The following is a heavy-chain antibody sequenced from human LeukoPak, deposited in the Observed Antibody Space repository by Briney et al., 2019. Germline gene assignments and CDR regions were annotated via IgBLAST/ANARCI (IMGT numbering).Heavy chain of an antibody. J-gene: IGHJ4*02. CDR2: ISGSGGST. D-gene: IGHD5-18*01. Sequence: GGSLRLSCAASGFTFSSYAMSWVRQAPGKGLEWVSAISGSGGSTHYADSVKGRFTISRDNSKNTLYLQMNGLRAEDTAVYYCAKYSYGLEPFDYWGQGTLVTVSS. V-gene: IGHV3-23*01. CDR3: AKYSYGLEPFDY. CDR1: GFTFSSYA.